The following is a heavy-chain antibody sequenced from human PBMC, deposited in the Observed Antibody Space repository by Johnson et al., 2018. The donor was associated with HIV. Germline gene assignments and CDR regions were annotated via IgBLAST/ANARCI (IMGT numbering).Heavy chain of an antibody. CDR3: ARGVSPERQAGPDAFDI. CDR2: INWNGGTT. CDR1: GFTFDDYD. J-gene: IGHJ3*02. D-gene: IGHD1-14*01. V-gene: IGHV3-20*04. Sequence: EVQLVESGGGLVQPGRSLRLSCAASGFTFDDYDMSWVRQAPGKGLEWVSGINWNGGTTGYADSVKGRFTISRDNSKNTLYLQMNSLRAEDTAVYYCARGVSPERQAGPDAFDIWGQGTMVTVSS.